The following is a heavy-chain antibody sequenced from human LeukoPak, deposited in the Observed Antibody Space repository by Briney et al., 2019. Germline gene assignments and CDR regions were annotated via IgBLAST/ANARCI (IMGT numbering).Heavy chain of an antibody. Sequence: GGSLRLSCAASGSTLSSYWMSWVRQAPGKGLEWVANIKQDGSEKYYVDSAKGRFTISRDNAKSSLYLQMNSLRVEDTAVYYCARWEYSNGWYYLDYWGQGTLVTGSS. CDR2: IKQDGSEK. CDR3: ARWEYSNGWYYLDY. J-gene: IGHJ4*02. D-gene: IGHD6-19*01. CDR1: GSTLSSYW. V-gene: IGHV3-7*01.